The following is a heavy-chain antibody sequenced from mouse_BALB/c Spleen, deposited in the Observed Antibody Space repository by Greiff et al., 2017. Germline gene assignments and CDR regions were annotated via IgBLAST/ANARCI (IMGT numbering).Heavy chain of an antibody. V-gene: IGHV1S29*02. J-gene: IGHJ1*01. Sequence: DVKLQESGPELVKPGASVKISCKASGYTFTDYNMHWVKQSHGKSLEWIGYIYPYNGGTGYNQKFKSKATLTVDNSSSTAYMELRSLTSEDSAVYYCARNYYGSSLYFDVWGAGTTVTVSS. D-gene: IGHD1-1*01. CDR2: IYPYNGGT. CDR3: ARNYYGSSLYFDV. CDR1: GYTFTDYN.